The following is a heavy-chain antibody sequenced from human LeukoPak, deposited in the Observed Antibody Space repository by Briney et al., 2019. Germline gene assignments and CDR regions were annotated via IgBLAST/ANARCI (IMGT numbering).Heavy chain of an antibody. V-gene: IGHV1-2*02. Sequence: ASVRVSCKASGYTFTGYYIHWVRQAPGQGLEWMGWINPNSGGTNYAQKFQGRVTMTRDTSISTAYMELSRLRSDDTAVYYCARGILRFGDFSSYYYMDVWDKGTTVTISS. J-gene: IGHJ6*03. D-gene: IGHD3-10*01. CDR3: ARGILRFGDFSSYYYMDV. CDR1: GYTFTGYY. CDR2: INPNSGGT.